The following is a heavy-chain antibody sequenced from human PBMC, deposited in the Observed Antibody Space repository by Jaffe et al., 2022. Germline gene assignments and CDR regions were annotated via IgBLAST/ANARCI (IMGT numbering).Heavy chain of an antibody. CDR2: MNPNSGNT. Sequence: QVQLVQSGAEVKKPGASVKVSCKASGYTFTSYDINWVRQATGQGLEWMGWMNPNSGNTGYAQKFQGRVTMTRNTSISTAYMELSSLRSEDTAVYYCARTPYDFWSGYYTIGAADLYYYYYYMDVWGKGTTVTVSS. CDR1: GYTFTSYD. CDR3: ARTPYDFWSGYYTIGAADLYYYYYYMDV. D-gene: IGHD3-3*01. V-gene: IGHV1-8*01. J-gene: IGHJ6*03.